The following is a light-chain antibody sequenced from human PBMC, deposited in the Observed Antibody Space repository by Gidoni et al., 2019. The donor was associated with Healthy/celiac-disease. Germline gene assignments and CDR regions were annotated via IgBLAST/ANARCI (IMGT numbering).Light chain of an antibody. J-gene: IGLJ2*01. CDR3: HAWDSRTVV. V-gene: IGLV3-1*01. Sequence: SYALTQPPSVSVSTGQTASITCSGDKLGDKYACWYQQKPGQNPVLVSYQDSKRPSEISERFSGSNSGNTATLTISGTQAMDEADYYCHAWDSRTVVFGGGTKLTVL. CDR2: QDS. CDR1: KLGDKY.